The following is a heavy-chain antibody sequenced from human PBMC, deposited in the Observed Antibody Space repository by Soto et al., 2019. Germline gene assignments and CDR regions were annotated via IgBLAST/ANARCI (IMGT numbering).Heavy chain of an antibody. V-gene: IGHV3-53*01. Sequence: GGSLRLSCAASGFTVTSYYMSWVRQAPGKGLEWVSLIYTGGNTNYADSVKGRFTISRDNSKNTLYLQMNSLRAEDTAVYYCARDYYYGSGNYYRADYYHYGMDVWGQGTTVTVSS. CDR1: GFTVTSYY. CDR3: ARDYYYGSGNYYRADYYHYGMDV. J-gene: IGHJ6*02. D-gene: IGHD3-10*01. CDR2: IYTGGNT.